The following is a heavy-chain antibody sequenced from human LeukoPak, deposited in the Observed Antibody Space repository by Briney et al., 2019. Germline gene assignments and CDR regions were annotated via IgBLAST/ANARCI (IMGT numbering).Heavy chain of an antibody. V-gene: IGHV3-23*01. CDR2: ISGSGGST. J-gene: IGHJ4*02. D-gene: IGHD2-15*01. Sequence: GGSLRLSCVASGFTFSSYAMSWVRQAPGKGLEWVSAISGSGGSTYYPDSVKGRFTISRDNSKNMLYLQMNTLRAEDTAVYYCAKGGSEYCSGGSCYTLDYWGQGTLVTVSS. CDR1: GFTFSSYA. CDR3: AKGGSEYCSGGSCYTLDY.